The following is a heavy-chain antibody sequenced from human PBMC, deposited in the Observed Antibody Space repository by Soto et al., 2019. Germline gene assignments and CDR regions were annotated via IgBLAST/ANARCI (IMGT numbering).Heavy chain of an antibody. Sequence: QVQLVESGGGVVQAGRSLRLSCAASGFTFRRYALHWVRQAPGKGLEWVAVISDDGNIQYYADSVKGRFTISRDNFRNTVHLQMNSLRAEDTAVYFCASDPPGGSYFLDQWGQGTLVTVSS. D-gene: IGHD2-15*01. CDR3: ASDPPGGSYFLDQ. V-gene: IGHV3-30-3*01. CDR1: GFTFRRYA. J-gene: IGHJ4*02. CDR2: ISDDGNIQ.